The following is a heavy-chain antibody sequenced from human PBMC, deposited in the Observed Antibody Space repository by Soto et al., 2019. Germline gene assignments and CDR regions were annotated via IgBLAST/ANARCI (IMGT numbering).Heavy chain of an antibody. CDR1: GYTFTSYD. V-gene: IGHV1-8*01. CDR2: MNPNSGNT. D-gene: IGHD3-10*01. J-gene: IGHJ4*02. CDR3: ARGTMGYYYGSGSYSTFGY. Sequence: QVQLVQSGAEVKKPGASVKVSCKASGYTFTSYDINWVRQATGQGLEWMGWMNPNSGNTGYAQKFQGRVTMTRNTSISTAYMELSSLRSEATAVYYCARGTMGYYYGSGSYSTFGYWGQGTLVTVSS.